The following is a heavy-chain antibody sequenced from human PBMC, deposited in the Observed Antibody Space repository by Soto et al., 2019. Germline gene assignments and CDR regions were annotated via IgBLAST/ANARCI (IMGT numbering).Heavy chain of an antibody. V-gene: IGHV3-30*02. CDR3: APSIAVAGTENFDY. CDR2: IWYDGSNK. D-gene: IGHD6-19*01. CDR1: GFTFSSYG. J-gene: IGHJ4*02. Sequence: PGGSLRLSCAASGFTFSSYGMHWVRQAPGKGLEWVAVIWYDGSNKYYADSVKGRFTISRDNSKNTLYLQMNSLRAEDTAVYYCAPSIAVAGTENFDYWGQGTLVTVS.